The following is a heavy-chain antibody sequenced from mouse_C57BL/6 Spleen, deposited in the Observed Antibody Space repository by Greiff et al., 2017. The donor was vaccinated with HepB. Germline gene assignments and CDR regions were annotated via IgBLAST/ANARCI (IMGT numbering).Heavy chain of an antibody. CDR2: IYPGDGDT. V-gene: IGHV1-82*01. CDR1: GYAFSSSW. Sequence: QVQLQQSGPELVKPGASVKISCKASGYAFSSSWMNWVKQRPGTGLEWIGRIYPGDGDTNYNGKFKGKATLTVDKSSSTAYMQLSSLTSEDSAVYFCARSGGYYYDSSYGYAIDYWGQGTSVTVSS. D-gene: IGHD1-1*01. J-gene: IGHJ4*01. CDR3: ARSGGYYYDSSYGYAIDY.